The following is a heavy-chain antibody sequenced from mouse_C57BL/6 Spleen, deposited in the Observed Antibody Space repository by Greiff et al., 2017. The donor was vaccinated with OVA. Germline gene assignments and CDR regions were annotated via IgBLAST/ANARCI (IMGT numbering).Heavy chain of an antibody. D-gene: IGHD2-5*01. Sequence: QVQLQQSGAELVRPGTSVKVSCKASGYAFTNYLIEWVKQRPGQGLEWIGVINPGSGGTNYNEKFKGKATLTADKSSSTAYMQLSSLTSEDSAVYLCARRLYSNYDWFAYWGQGTLVTVSA. CDR3: ARRLYSNYDWFAY. V-gene: IGHV1-54*01. J-gene: IGHJ3*01. CDR1: GYAFTNYL. CDR2: INPGSGGT.